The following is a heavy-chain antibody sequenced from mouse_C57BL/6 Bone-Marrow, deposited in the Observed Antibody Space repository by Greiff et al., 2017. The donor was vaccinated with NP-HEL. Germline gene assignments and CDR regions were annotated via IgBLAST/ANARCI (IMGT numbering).Heavy chain of an antibody. CDR1: GYTFTDYE. J-gene: IGHJ2*01. Sequence: VQLQQSGAELVRPGASVTLSCKASGYTFTDYEMHWVKQTPVHGLEWIGAIDPETGGTAYNQKFKGKAILTADKSSSTAYMELRSLTSEDSAVYYCTREDPNYFDYWGQGTTLTVSS. CDR3: TREDPNYFDY. V-gene: IGHV1-15*01. CDR2: IDPETGGT.